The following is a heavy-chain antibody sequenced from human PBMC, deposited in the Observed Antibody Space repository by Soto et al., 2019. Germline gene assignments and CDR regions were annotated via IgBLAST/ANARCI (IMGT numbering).Heavy chain of an antibody. CDR3: ARFVRSCSATTCSTRADV. D-gene: IGHD2-2*01. CDR1: GGFVNSDTHS. V-gene: IGHV4-61*01. J-gene: IGHJ6*02. Sequence: QVQLQESGPGLVKPSETLSLTCTVSGGFVNSDTHSWSWIRQTPGKRLEWIGFIYSGGSTKNPSLRCLVTMSGDTATNQFSLKVSSGMVSDTAVDHCARFVRSCSATTCSTRADVWGQGITVTVSS. CDR2: IYSGGST.